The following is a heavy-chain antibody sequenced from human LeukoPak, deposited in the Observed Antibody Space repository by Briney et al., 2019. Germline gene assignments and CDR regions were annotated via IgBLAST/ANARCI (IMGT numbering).Heavy chain of an antibody. CDR3: AKSIVVVVAATPGIDY. J-gene: IGHJ4*02. D-gene: IGHD2-15*01. V-gene: IGHV3-30-3*02. CDR1: GFTFSNYA. CDR2: ISYDGNNK. Sequence: PGGSLRLSCAASGFTFSNYAMHWVRQAPGKGLEWVAVISYDGNNKYYADSVKGRFTISRDNSKNTLYLQMNSLRAEDAAVYYCAKSIVVVVAATPGIDYWGQGTLVTVSS.